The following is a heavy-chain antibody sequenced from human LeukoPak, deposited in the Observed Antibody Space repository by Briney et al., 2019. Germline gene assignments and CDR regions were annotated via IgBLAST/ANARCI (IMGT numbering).Heavy chain of an antibody. CDR1: GAXINSHY. Sequence: PSETLSLTCTVSGAXINSHYCSWIRQPAGKGLEWIGRIYISGSINYNSCLQSRVTMSVDTSKNQFSLKLTSVTAADTAVYYCARALNPLPGTYYFDYWGQGTLVTVSS. CDR3: ARALNPLPGTYYFDY. J-gene: IGHJ4*02. D-gene: IGHD2-15*01. CDR2: IYISGSI. V-gene: IGHV4-4*07.